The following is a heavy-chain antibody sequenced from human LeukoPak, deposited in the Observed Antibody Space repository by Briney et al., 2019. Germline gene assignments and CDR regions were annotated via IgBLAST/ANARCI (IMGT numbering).Heavy chain of an antibody. CDR3: ARGLVATITWPKPHYFDY. CDR1: GGSISSGSYY. V-gene: IGHV4-61*10. Sequence: KPSETLSLTCTVSGGSISSGSYYWSWIRQPAGKGLEWIGEINYSGSTNYNPSLKSRVTISVDTSKNQFSLKLSSVTAADTAVYYCARGLVATITWPKPHYFDYWGQGTLVTVSS. D-gene: IGHD5-12*01. CDR2: INYSGST. J-gene: IGHJ4*02.